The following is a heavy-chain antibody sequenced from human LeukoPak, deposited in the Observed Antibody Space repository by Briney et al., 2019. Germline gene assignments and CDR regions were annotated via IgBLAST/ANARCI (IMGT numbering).Heavy chain of an antibody. D-gene: IGHD1-14*01. J-gene: IGHJ3*02. CDR3: ARGPDDAFDI. Sequence: TGGSLRLSCAVSGFTVSSNYMNWVRQAPGKGLEWVSVIYSGGSTYYADSVKGRFTISRDNSKNTLYLQMNSLRAEDTAVYYCARGPDDAFDIWGQGTMVTVSS. V-gene: IGHV3-66*01. CDR1: GFTVSSNY. CDR2: IYSGGST.